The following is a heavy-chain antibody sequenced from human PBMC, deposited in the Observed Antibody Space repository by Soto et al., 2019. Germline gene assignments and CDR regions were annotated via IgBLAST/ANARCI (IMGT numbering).Heavy chain of an antibody. V-gene: IGHV1-3*04. CDR2: INTGNANT. CDR3: ARDLGRWLKLGSFAY. CDR1: GYTFTSYA. Sequence: ASVKVSCKASGYTFTSYAIHWVRQAPGQRLEWMGWINTGNANTRYSQQFQGRVTIARDSSASTVYMELSSLRSEDTALYYCARDLGRWLKLGSFAYWGQGTLVTV. J-gene: IGHJ4*02. D-gene: IGHD5-12*01.